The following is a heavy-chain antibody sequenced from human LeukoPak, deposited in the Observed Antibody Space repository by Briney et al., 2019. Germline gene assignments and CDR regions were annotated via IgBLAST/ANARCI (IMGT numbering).Heavy chain of an antibody. D-gene: IGHD6-13*01. V-gene: IGHV4-59*08. CDR2: IYYSGST. Sequence: SETLSLTCTVSGGSISSYYWSWIRQPPGKGLEWIGYIYYSGSTNYNPSLKSRVTISVDTSKNQFSLKLTSVTAADTAVYYCSRQGGIAAAATNFDYWGQGTLVTVSS. J-gene: IGHJ4*02. CDR3: SRQGGIAAAATNFDY. CDR1: GGSISSYY.